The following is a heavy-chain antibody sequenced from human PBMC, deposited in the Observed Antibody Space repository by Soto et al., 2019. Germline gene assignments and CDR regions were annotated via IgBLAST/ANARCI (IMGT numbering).Heavy chain of an antibody. CDR1: GFTFSSYA. J-gene: IGHJ5*02. V-gene: IGHV3-23*01. CDR3: AKDWSSGWKRTYNWFDP. Sequence: GSLRLSCAASGFTFSSYAMSWVRQAPGKGLEWVSAISGSGGSTYYADSVKGRFTISRDNSKNTLYLQMNSLRAEDTAVYYCAKDWSSGWKRTYNWFDPWGQGTLVTVSS. D-gene: IGHD6-19*01. CDR2: ISGSGGST.